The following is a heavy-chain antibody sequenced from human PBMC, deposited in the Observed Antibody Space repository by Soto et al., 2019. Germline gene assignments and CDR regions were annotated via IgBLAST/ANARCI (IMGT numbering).Heavy chain of an antibody. CDR1: GGSFSGYY. D-gene: IGHD3-3*01. Sequence: SETLYLTCAVYGGSFSGYYWSWIRQPPGKGLEWIGEINHSGSTNYNPSLKSRVTISVDTSKNQFSLKLSSVTAADTAVYYCARGKGLDFWSGSSYYFDYWGQGTLVTVSS. V-gene: IGHV4-34*01. J-gene: IGHJ4*02. CDR3: ARGKGLDFWSGSSYYFDY. CDR2: INHSGST.